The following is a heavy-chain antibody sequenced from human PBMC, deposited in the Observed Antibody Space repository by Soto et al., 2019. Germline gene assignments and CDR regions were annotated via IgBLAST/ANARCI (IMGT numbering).Heavy chain of an antibody. CDR2: ISAYNGNT. V-gene: IGHV1-18*04. D-gene: IGHD1-26*01. J-gene: IGHJ5*02. CDR1: GYTFNTFY. CDR3: ARASGSSYWFDP. Sequence: GASVKVSCKASGYTFNTFYIHWVRQAPGQGLEWMGWISAYNGNTNYAQKLQGRVTMTTDTSTSTAYMELRSLRSDDTAVYYCARASGSSYWFDPWGQGTLVTVSS.